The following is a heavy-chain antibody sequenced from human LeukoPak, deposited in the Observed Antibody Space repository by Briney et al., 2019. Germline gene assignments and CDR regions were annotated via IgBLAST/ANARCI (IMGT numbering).Heavy chain of an antibody. J-gene: IGHJ6*02. Sequence: GGSLRLSCAASGFTSSSYWMHWVRQAPGKGLVWVSRINSDGSTTSYADSVKGRFTISRDNAKNTLYLQMNSLRAEDTAVYYCAREGVWRQQLVDYYYGMDVWGQGTTVTVSS. D-gene: IGHD6-13*01. CDR2: INSDGSTT. V-gene: IGHV3-74*01. CDR3: AREGVWRQQLVDYYYGMDV. CDR1: GFTSSSYW.